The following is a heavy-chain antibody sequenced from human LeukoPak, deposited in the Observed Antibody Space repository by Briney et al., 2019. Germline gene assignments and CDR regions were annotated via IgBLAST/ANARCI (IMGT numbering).Heavy chain of an antibody. J-gene: IGHJ6*02. CDR1: GFTFSSYG. CDR3: ARDFVTDYYYGMDV. Sequence: PGGSLRLSCAASGFTFSSYGMHWVRQAPGKGLEWVAVIWYDGSNKYYADSVKGRFTIPRDNSKNTLYLQMNSLRAEDTAVYYCARDFVTDYYYGMDVWGQGTTVTVSS. D-gene: IGHD4-11*01. V-gene: IGHV3-33*01. CDR2: IWYDGSNK.